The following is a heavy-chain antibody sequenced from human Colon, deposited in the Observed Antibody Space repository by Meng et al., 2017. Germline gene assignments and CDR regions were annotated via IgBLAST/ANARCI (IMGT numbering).Heavy chain of an antibody. J-gene: IGHJ5*02. D-gene: IGHD1-1*01. CDR2: INPSSGEK. Sequence: QVGQGQAGVAVTGAGAKGKGTGKTSGYTYTGFFCNRVPQAPGHGRKGMVSINPSSGEKKYEQKFQGRLSMTTDTTINTAYMGLRRLRSDDTAVYYCSLFPSTPDWFDPWGQGTLVTVSS. CDR3: SLFPSTPDWFDP. V-gene: IGHV1-2*02. CDR1: GYTYTGFF.